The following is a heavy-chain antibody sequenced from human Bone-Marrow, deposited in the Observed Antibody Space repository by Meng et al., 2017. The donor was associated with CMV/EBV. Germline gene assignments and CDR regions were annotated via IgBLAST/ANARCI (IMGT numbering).Heavy chain of an antibody. D-gene: IGHD3-10*01. CDR2: IHPHRGDT. CDR3: ASLPYYGSGSWTYYYYGMDV. J-gene: IGHJ6*02. Sequence: ASVKVSCKASGYTFTAHYFHWVRQAPGQGLEWMGWIHPHRGDTNYAQQFQGRVTLTRDTSINTAYMELSRLRSDDTAVYYCASLPYYGSGSWTYYYYGMDVWGQGTTVTVSS. CDR1: GYTFTAHY. V-gene: IGHV1-2*02.